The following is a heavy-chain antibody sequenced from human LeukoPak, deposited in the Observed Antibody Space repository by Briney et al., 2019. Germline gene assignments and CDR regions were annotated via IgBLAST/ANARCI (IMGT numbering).Heavy chain of an antibody. V-gene: IGHV4-59*08. Sequence: SETLSLTCTVSGGSISSYYWSWIRQPTGKGLEWIGYIYYSGTTNYNPSLKSRVTISVDTSKNQFSLKLSSVTAADTAVYYCARHASPSSWVDYWGQGTLVTVSS. CDR2: IYYSGTT. D-gene: IGHD6-13*01. CDR1: GGSISSYY. J-gene: IGHJ4*02. CDR3: ARHASPSSWVDY.